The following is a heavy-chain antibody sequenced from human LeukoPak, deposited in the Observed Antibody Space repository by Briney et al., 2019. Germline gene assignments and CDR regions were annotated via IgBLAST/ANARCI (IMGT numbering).Heavy chain of an antibody. CDR3: ARGGIVVVTASYYSGMDV. CDR1: GGSISSYY. CDR2: IYYSGST. J-gene: IGHJ6*02. D-gene: IGHD2-21*02. Sequence: SETLSLTCTVSGGSISSYYWSWIRQPPGKGLEWIGYIYYSGSTNYNPSLKSRVTISVDTSKNQFSLKLSSVTAADTAVYYCARGGIVVVTASYYSGMDVWGQGTTVTVSS. V-gene: IGHV4-59*01.